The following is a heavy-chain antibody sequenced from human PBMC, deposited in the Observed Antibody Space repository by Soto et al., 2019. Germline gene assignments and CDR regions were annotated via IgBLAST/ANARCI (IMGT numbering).Heavy chain of an antibody. CDR1: GYSFTSYW. V-gene: IGHV5-10-1*01. D-gene: IGHD1-1*01. CDR2: IDPSDSYT. Sequence: PGESLKISCKGSGYSFTSYWIGWVRQMPGKGLEWMGRIDPSDSYTNYSPSFQGHVTISADKSISTAYLQWSSLKASDTAIYYCARQESHRLDLFDYWGPGTLVTVS. J-gene: IGHJ4*02. CDR3: ARQESHRLDLFDY.